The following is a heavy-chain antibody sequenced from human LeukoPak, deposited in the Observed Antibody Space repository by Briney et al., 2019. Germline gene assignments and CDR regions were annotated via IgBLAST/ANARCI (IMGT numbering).Heavy chain of an antibody. J-gene: IGHJ4*02. V-gene: IGHV1-46*01. CDR2: INPSGGST. Sequence: ASVKVSCKASGYTFTSYYMHWERQAPGQGLEWMGIINPSGGSTSYAQKFQGRVTMTRDTSTSTVYMELSSLRSEDTAVYYCARELGAITFDYWGQGTLVTVSS. CDR1: GYTFTSYY. CDR3: ARELGAITFDY. D-gene: IGHD1-26*01.